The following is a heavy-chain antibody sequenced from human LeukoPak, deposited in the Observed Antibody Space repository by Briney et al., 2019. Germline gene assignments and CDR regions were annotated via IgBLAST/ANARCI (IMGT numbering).Heavy chain of an antibody. D-gene: IGHD3-10*01. CDR3: ARVVSGYGSGSFYGYYYYMDV. CDR1: GGSISSSSYY. CDR2: IYYSGST. V-gene: IGHV4-39*07. Sequence: SETLSLTCPVSGGSISSSSYYWGWIRQPPGKGLEWIGSIYYSGSTYYNPSLKSRVTISVDTSKNQFSLKLSSVTAADTAVYYCARVVSGYGSGSFYGYYYYMDVWGKGTTVTISS. J-gene: IGHJ6*03.